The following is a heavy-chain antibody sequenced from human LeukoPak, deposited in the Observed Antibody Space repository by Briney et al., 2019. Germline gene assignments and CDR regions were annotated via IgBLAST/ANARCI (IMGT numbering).Heavy chain of an antibody. J-gene: IGHJ6*03. V-gene: IGHV4-34*01. CDR1: GGSFSGYY. CDR2: INHSGST. D-gene: IGHD6-13*01. CDR3: ARVRPRTLPGIAAAGYMDV. Sequence: SETLSLTCAVYGGSFSGYYWSCIRQPPGKGLEWIGEINHSGSTNYNPPLKSRVTISVDPSKHQLSLKLSSVTAADTAVYYCARVRPRTLPGIAAAGYMDVWGKGTTVTVSS.